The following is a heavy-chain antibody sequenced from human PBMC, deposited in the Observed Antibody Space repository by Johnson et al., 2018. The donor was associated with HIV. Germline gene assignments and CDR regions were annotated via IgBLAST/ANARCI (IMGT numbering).Heavy chain of an antibody. D-gene: IGHD1-26*01. J-gene: IGHJ3*02. CDR3: ARGGGRWGIDAFDI. CDR2: ISYDGSNK. CDR1: GFTFSSYA. Sequence: QVQLVESGGGVVQPGRSLRLSCAASGFTFSSYAMHWVRQAPGKGLEWVAGISYDGSNKYYADSVKGRFTISRDNSKNTLYLQMNSLRAEATAVYYCARGGGRWGIDAFDIWGQGTMVTVSS. V-gene: IGHV3-30*04.